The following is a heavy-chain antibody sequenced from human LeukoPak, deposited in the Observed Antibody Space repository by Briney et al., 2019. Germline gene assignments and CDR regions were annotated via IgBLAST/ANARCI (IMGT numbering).Heavy chain of an antibody. CDR1: GESFSGYY. V-gene: IGHV4-34*01. D-gene: IGHD3-3*01. Sequence: SETLSLTCGVYGESFSGYYWSWIRQPPAKGLEWIGEINHSGSTNYNPSLKSRVTISVDTSKNQFSLKLSSVTAADTAVYYSARNPPLRLSNWFDPWGQGTLVTVSS. CDR2: INHSGST. J-gene: IGHJ5*02. CDR3: ARNPPLRLSNWFDP.